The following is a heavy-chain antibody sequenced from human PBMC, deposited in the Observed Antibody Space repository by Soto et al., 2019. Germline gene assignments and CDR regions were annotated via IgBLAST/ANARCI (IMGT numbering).Heavy chain of an antibody. Sequence: GSLRLSCAASGFTFSSYGMHWVRQAPGKGLEWVAVISYDGSNKYYADSVKGRFTISRDNSKNTLYLQMNSLRAEDTAVYYCATPQGGWYPPFDYWGQGTLVTVSS. J-gene: IGHJ4*02. CDR1: GFTFSSYG. CDR2: ISYDGSNK. V-gene: IGHV3-30*03. CDR3: ATPQGGWYPPFDY. D-gene: IGHD6-19*01.